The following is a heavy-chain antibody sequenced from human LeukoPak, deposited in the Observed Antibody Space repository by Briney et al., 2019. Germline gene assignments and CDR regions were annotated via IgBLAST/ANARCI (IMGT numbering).Heavy chain of an antibody. CDR1: GYTFTGYY. CDR2: INPNSGGT. V-gene: IGHV1-2*02. J-gene: IGHJ4*02. D-gene: IGHD5-12*01. Sequence: ASVKVSCKASGYTFTGYYMHWVRQAPGQGLEWMGWINPNSGGTNYAQKSQGRVTMTRDTSISTAYMELSRLRSDDTAVYYCAPGSDSGYDRVGTYFDYWGQGTLVTVSS. CDR3: APGSDSGYDRVGTYFDY.